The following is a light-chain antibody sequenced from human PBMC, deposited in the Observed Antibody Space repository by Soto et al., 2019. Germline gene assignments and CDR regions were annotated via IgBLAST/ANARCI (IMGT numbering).Light chain of an antibody. CDR3: QHSSRYPLT. CDR2: DAF. CDR1: QSISSY. Sequence: DIQMTQSPSSLSASVGDRVTITCRASQSISSYLNWYQQKVGEAPRLLIYDAFTLQTGVPSRFSGGGSGTDFTLTISSLQPEDFATYYCQHSSRYPLTFGGGTKVGIK. J-gene: IGKJ4*01. V-gene: IGKV1-39*01.